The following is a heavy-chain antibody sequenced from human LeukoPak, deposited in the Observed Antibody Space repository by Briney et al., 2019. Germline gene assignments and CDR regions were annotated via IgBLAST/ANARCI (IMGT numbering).Heavy chain of an antibody. CDR1: GGSISSGGYY. CDR2: IYYSGST. V-gene: IGHV4-61*08. CDR3: ARHPVAAAGTKAGAFDI. D-gene: IGHD6-13*01. J-gene: IGHJ3*02. Sequence: SETLSLTCTVSGGSISSGGYYWSWIRQPPGKGLEWIGYIYYSGSTNYNPSLKSRVTISVDTSKNQFSLKLSSVTAADTAVYYCARHPVAAAGTKAGAFDIWGQGTMVTVSS.